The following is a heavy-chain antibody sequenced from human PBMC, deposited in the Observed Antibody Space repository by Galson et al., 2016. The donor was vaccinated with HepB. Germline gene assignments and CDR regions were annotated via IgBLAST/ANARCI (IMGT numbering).Heavy chain of an antibody. CDR3: AHTGDSSGYYSVDY. J-gene: IGHJ4*02. CDR2: IYWDDDK. V-gene: IGHV2-5*02. CDR1: GFSLTANGEG. Sequence: PALVKPTQTLTLTCTFSGFSLTANGEGVGWIRQPPGKALEWLALIYWDDDKRYRQSLKSRLTITKDTSKNQVVLIMTNMDPVDTSTYYCAHTGDSSGYYSVDYWGQGTLVTVSS. D-gene: IGHD3-22*01.